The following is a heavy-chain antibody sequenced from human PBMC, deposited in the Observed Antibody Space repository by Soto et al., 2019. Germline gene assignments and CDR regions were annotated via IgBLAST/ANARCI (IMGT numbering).Heavy chain of an antibody. CDR1: GGSVNSVNYY. CDR2: IYYSGST. Sequence: SETLSLTCTVSGGSVNSVNYYWSWIRQPPGKALEWIGYIYYSGSTNYNHSLKSRVTISADTPKNQFSLKLSSVTAADTAVYYFASRVPSGHSYWYFDYWGQGTLVTVSS. D-gene: IGHD3-10*01. V-gene: IGHV4-61*01. J-gene: IGHJ4*02. CDR3: ASRVPSGHSYWYFDY.